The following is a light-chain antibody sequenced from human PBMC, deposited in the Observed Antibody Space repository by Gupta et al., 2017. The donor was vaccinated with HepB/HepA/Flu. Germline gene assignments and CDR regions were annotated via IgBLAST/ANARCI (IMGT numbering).Light chain of an antibody. CDR2: NVS. V-gene: IGLV2-14*01. CDR1: SSDVGGYNY. J-gene: IGLJ3*02. CDR3: SSYTSSRLLWV. Sequence: QSALTQPAAVSGSPGQSITISCTGTSSDVGGYNYVSWYQPHPGKAPKLIIYNVSTRPSAVSIRFSGSKSGNTASLTISGLQAEDEAYYYCSSYTSSRLLWVFGGGTKLTVL.